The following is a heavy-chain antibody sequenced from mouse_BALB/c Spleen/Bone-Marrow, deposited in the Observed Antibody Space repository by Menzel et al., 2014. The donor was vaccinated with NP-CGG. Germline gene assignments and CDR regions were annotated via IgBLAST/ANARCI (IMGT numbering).Heavy chain of an antibody. CDR1: GYAFTNYL. V-gene: IGHV1-54*03. CDR3: ARSIYDGYSEAMDY. J-gene: IGHJ4*01. CDR2: NNPGSGGT. Sequence: VQLQQSGAELVRPGTSVKVSCKASGYAFTNYLIEWVKQRPGQGLEWIGVNNPGSGGTNYNEKFKGKATLTADESSSTVYMQLSSLTSDDSAVYFCARSIYDGYSEAMDYWGQGTSVTVSS. D-gene: IGHD2-3*01.